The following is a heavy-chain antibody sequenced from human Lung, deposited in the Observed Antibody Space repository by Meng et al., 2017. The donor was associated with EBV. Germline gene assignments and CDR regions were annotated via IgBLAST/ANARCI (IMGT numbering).Heavy chain of an antibody. CDR2: IFSSGDT. Sequence: LHGSGPEWVNPSDPLSLTCTVSRGPISSGEHYWNWIRQPPGKGPEWIGYIFSSGDTYYNPSLKSRITMSRDTSRNQFSLKVNSVTAADTAVYYCAATVNDGYFDYWGQGTLVTVSS. V-gene: IGHV4-30-4*01. J-gene: IGHJ4*02. CDR3: AATVNDGYFDY. D-gene: IGHD4-11*01. CDR1: RGPISSGEHY.